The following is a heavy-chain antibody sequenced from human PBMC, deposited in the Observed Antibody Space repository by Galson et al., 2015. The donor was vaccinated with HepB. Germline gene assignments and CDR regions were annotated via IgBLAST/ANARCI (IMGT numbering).Heavy chain of an antibody. CDR3: AREVRSTSCCDWFDP. CDR2: IKPNSGGT. D-gene: IGHD2-2*01. V-gene: IGHV1-2*02. CDR1: GYTFTGHY. J-gene: IGHJ5*02. Sequence: SVKVSCKASGYTFTGHYMHWVRQAPGQGLEWMGWIKPNSGGTNYAQKFQGRVTMTRDTSIRTAYMELSRLTSDDTAIYYCAREVRSTSCCDWFDPWGQGTLVTVSS.